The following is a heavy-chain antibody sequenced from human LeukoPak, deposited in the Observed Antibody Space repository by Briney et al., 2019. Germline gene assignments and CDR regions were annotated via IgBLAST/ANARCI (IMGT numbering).Heavy chain of an antibody. CDR1: GVSISSGTYY. Sequence: SETLSLTCTVSGVSISSGTYYWGWIRQPPGKGLEWIGYIYYSGSTNYNPSLKSRVTISVDTSKNQFSLKLSSVTAADTAVYYCARVGTYGSGSYLSWLDYWGQGTLVTVSS. J-gene: IGHJ4*02. V-gene: IGHV4-61*01. CDR3: ARVGTYGSGSYLSWLDY. CDR2: IYYSGST. D-gene: IGHD3-10*01.